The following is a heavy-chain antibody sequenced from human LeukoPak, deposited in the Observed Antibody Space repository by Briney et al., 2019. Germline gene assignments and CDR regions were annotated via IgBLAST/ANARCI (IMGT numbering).Heavy chain of an antibody. CDR3: ARLGTTVTPDY. V-gene: IGHV4-39*01. CDR2: IYYSGKT. D-gene: IGHD4-17*01. J-gene: IGHJ4*02. CDR1: GFTFSSYE. Sequence: GSLRLSCAASGFTFSSYEMNWVRQPPGKGLEWIASIYYSGKTYYNPSLKSRVTISVDTSKNQFSLKLSSVTAADTAVYYCARLGTTVTPDYWGQGALVTVSS.